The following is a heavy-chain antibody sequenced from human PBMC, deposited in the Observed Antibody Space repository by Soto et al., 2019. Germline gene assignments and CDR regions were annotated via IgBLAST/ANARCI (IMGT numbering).Heavy chain of an antibody. CDR3: ARFRTVVVTQSPNGQPL. CDR1: EFTFSSYE. D-gene: IGHD3-22*01. Sequence: AGGSLRLSCVASEFTFSSYEMNWVRQAPGKGLEWVSYISSSGTTIYYTDSVEGRFTISRDNAKKSLYLQMNSLRAEDTAVYYCARFRTVVVTQSPNGQPLWGQGTLVTVSS. J-gene: IGHJ4*02. V-gene: IGHV3-48*03. CDR2: ISSSGTTI.